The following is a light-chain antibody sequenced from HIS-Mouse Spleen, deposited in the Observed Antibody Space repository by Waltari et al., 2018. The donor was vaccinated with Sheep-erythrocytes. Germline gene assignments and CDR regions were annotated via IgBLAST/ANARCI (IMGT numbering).Light chain of an antibody. J-gene: IGLJ1*01. CDR1: SSDVGGYNY. Sequence: QSALTQPPSASGSPGQSVPISFTGTSSDVGGYNYVSWYQQHPGKAPKLMIYDVSKRPSGVPDRFSGSKSGNTASLTISGLQAEDEADYYCCSYAGSYNHVFATGTKFTVL. V-gene: IGLV2-8*01. CDR2: DVS. CDR3: CSYAGSYNHV.